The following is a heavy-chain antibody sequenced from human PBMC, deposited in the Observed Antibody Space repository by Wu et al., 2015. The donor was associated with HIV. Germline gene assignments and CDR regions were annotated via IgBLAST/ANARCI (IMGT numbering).Heavy chain of an antibody. J-gene: IGHJ6*03. CDR3: ARSTSYGALDYYYYMDV. Sequence: QVQLVQSGAEVKKPGASVKVSYKASGYTFTSYGISWVRQAPGQGLEWMGWISAYNGNTNYAQKLQGRVTMTTDTSTSTAYMELRSLRSDDTAVYYCARSTSYGALDYYYYMDVWGKGTTVTVSS. D-gene: IGHD5-18*01. V-gene: IGHV1-18*01. CDR2: ISAYNGNT. CDR1: GYTFTSYG.